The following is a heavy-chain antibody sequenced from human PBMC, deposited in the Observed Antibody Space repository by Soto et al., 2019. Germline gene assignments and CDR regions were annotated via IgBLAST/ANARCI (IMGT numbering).Heavy chain of an antibody. CDR1: GYTFTGYG. Sequence: ASVKVSCKASGYTFTGYGISWVRQAPGQGLEWMGWISANIGNTTYAQKFQGRVTMTPDTSTSTAYMELRSLRSDDTAVYYCARGHWYDSWGFDPWGQGTLVTVSS. D-gene: IGHD1-1*01. CDR2: ISANIGNT. CDR3: ARGHWYDSWGFDP. J-gene: IGHJ5*02. V-gene: IGHV1-18*01.